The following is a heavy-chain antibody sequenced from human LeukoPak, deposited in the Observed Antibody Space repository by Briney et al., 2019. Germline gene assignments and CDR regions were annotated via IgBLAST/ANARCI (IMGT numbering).Heavy chain of an antibody. Sequence: GGSLRLSCAASGFTFSSYSMNWVRQAPGKGLEWVSSISSSSSYISYADSVKGRFTISRDNAKNSLYLQMNSLRAEDTAVYYCASGFPHRDYYDSSGYYLFDYWGQGTLVTVSS. CDR2: ISSSSSYI. J-gene: IGHJ4*02. D-gene: IGHD3-22*01. V-gene: IGHV3-21*01. CDR3: ASGFPHRDYYDSSGYYLFDY. CDR1: GFTFSSYS.